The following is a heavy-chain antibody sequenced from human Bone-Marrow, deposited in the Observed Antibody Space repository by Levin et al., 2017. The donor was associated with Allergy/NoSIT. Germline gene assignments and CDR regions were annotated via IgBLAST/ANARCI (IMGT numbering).Heavy chain of an antibody. CDR1: GFPFSAYG. J-gene: IGHJ4*02. V-gene: IGHV3-33*01. D-gene: IGHD2/OR15-2a*01. CDR2: IYFDGSKT. CDR3: ARDRSGNYFYF. Sequence: GGSLRLSCAATGFPFSAYGMHWIRQGPGKGLEWVAFIYFDGSKTYYADSVEGRFTISRDNSKNTVYLQMDSLRGDDTAVYYCARDRSGNYFYFWGQGTQVTVSS.